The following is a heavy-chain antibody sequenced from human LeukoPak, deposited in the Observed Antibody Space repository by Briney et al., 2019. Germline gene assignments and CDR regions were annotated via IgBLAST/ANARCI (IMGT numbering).Heavy chain of an antibody. CDR2: IYYSGST. CDR3: ARQIMQYSSGWYLDY. D-gene: IGHD6-19*01. V-gene: IGHV4-59*08. J-gene: IGHJ4*02. Sequence: SETLSLTCTVSGGSISTEYWSWIRQPPGKGLEWIGYIYYSGSTNYNPSLKSRVTISVDTSKNQFSLKLSSVTAADTAVYYCARQIMQYSSGWYLDYWGQGTLVTVSS. CDR1: GGSISTEY.